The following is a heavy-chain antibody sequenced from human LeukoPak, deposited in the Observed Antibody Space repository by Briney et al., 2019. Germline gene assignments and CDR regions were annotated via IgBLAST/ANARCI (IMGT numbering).Heavy chain of an antibody. V-gene: IGHV3-21*04. CDR1: GFTLITYS. Sequence: GGSLRLSCAASGFTLITYSMNWVRQAPGKGLEWVSSISSSGTYIYYADSVKGRFTISRDNAKNSLYLQMHILRAEDTAVDYCARDVLGYYAMDVWGQGTTVTVSS. J-gene: IGHJ6*02. CDR2: ISSSGTYI. CDR3: ARDVLGYYAMDV.